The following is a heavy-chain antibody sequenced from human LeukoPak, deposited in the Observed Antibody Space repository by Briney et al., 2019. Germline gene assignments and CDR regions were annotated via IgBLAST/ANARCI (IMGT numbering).Heavy chain of an antibody. Sequence: SGGSLRLSCAASGFTFSSYGMHWVRQAPGKGLEWVAVISYDGSNKYYADSVKGRFTISRDNSKNTLYLQMNSLIAEDTAVYYCAKDLDIVVVVAATGFDYWGQGTLVTVSS. CDR1: GFTFSSYG. J-gene: IGHJ4*02. D-gene: IGHD2-15*01. V-gene: IGHV3-30*18. CDR3: AKDLDIVVVVAATGFDY. CDR2: ISYDGSNK.